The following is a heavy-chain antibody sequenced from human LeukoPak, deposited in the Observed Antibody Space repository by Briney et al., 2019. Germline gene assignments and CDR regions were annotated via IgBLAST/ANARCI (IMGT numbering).Heavy chain of an antibody. V-gene: IGHV4-34*01. J-gene: IGHJ6*03. Sequence: PSETLSLTCAVYGGSFSGYYWSWIRQPPGKGLEWIGEINHSGSTNYNPSLKSRVTISVDTSKNQFSLKLSSVTAADTAVYYCARMVGWGARRYYYYYMDVWGKGTTVTISS. D-gene: IGHD1-26*01. CDR1: GGSFSGYY. CDR2: INHSGST. CDR3: ARMVGWGARRYYYYYMDV.